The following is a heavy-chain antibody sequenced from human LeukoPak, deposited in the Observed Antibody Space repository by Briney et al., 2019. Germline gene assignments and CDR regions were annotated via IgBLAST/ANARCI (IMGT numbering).Heavy chain of an antibody. V-gene: IGHV3-23*01. D-gene: IGHD6-13*01. CDR2: ISGSGGST. J-gene: IGHJ4*02. CDR1: GFTFSSYA. CDR3: AKDPALISSWLFDY. Sequence: PGGSLRLSCAASGFTFSSYAMSWVRQAPGRGLEWVSAISGSGGSTYYADSVKGRFTISRDNSKNTLYLQMNSLRAEDTAVYYCAKDPALISSWLFDYWGQGTLVTVSS.